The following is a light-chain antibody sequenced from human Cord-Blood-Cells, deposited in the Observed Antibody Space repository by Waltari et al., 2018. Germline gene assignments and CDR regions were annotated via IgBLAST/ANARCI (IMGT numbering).Light chain of an antibody. CDR2: DVS. V-gene: IGLV2-14*01. CDR1: SSHFVGYNY. J-gene: IGLJ2*01. CDR3: SSYTSSSTVV. Sequence: QSALTKPASCSGSPGQSITIPSTETSSHFVGYNYFSCYQQHQGNAPNLMIYDVSNRPSGVSNRFSGSNSGNTASLTISGLQAEDAADYYCSSYTSSSTVVFGGGTKLTVL.